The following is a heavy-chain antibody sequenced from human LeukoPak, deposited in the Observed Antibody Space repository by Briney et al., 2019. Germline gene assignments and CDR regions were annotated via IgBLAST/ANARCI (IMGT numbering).Heavy chain of an antibody. D-gene: IGHD5-18*01. CDR2: VWDNGINK. Sequence: QTGGSLIVSCAASGVTFSRYGMHWLRQAPGKGLEWVAVVWDNGINKFYADSVKGRFTISRDNSKHTLSLHMNSLRAEDTAVYYCVKEPAPYSLGDAWGKGTTVTVSS. CDR3: VKEPAPYSLGDA. J-gene: IGHJ6*04. V-gene: IGHV3-33*06. CDR1: GVTFSRYG.